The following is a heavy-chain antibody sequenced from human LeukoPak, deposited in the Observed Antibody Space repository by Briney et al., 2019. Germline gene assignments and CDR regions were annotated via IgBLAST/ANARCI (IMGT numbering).Heavy chain of an antibody. Sequence: GASVKVSCKASGYIFTSYGISWVRQAPGQGLEWMGWISVYNGGTTYAQKLQGRVTLTTDTSTTTAYMELRSLRYDDTAVYYCARDYPVISAPGASDFWGQGTLVTVSS. D-gene: IGHD4-23*01. CDR3: ARDYPVISAPGASDF. CDR2: ISVYNGGT. CDR1: GYIFTSYG. V-gene: IGHV1-18*01. J-gene: IGHJ4*02.